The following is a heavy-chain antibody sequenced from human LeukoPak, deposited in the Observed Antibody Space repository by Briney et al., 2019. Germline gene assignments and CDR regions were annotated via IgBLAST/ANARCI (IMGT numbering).Heavy chain of an antibody. CDR1: GFTFSSYA. D-gene: IGHD2-2*01. CDR2: ISGSGGST. J-gene: IGHJ4*02. Sequence: QPGGSLRLSCAASGFTFSSYAMSWVRQAPGKGLEWVSAISGSGGSTYYADSVKGRFTISRDNSKNTLYLQMNSLRAEDTAVYHCAKFYCSSTSCYLGYWGQGTLVTVSS. CDR3: AKFYCSSTSCYLGY. V-gene: IGHV3-23*01.